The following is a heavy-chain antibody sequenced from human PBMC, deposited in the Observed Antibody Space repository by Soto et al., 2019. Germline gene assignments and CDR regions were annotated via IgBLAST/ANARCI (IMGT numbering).Heavy chain of an antibody. CDR2: ILYDGGKH. CDR3: AKTHVRAGTWPYSLDS. Sequence: GGSLRRSCAAAGFTFYNYGMHWVRQAPGKGLEWVAHILYDGGKHYYADSVKGRFTISRGNSKDTVYLQMNRLRAEDTAVYYCAKTHVRAGTWPYSLDSWGQGALVTVSS. D-gene: IGHD2-15*01. CDR1: GFTFYNYG. V-gene: IGHV3-30*18. J-gene: IGHJ4*02.